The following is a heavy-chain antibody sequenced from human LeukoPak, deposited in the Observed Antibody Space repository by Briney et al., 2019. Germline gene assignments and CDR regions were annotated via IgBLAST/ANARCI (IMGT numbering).Heavy chain of an antibody. V-gene: IGHV3-30*02. CDR1: GFTFGNHA. J-gene: IGHJ4*02. CDR3: VRDRHDSASYYFDF. CDR2: IDHLGNKE. D-gene: IGHD3-10*01. Sequence: PGGSLRLSCGASGFTFGNHAMHWVRRTPGKGLEGVAFIDHLGNKEFYADSVKGRFAVSRYNSKNSLYLQMSSLTPEDPAVYYCVRDRHDSASYYFDFWGQGTLVSVSS.